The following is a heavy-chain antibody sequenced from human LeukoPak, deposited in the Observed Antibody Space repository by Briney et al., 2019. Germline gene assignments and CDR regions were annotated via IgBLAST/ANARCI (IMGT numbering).Heavy chain of an antibody. V-gene: IGHV1-8*01. CDR1: GYTFTSYD. J-gene: IGHJ5*02. D-gene: IGHD3-3*01. CDR2: MNPNSGNT. CDR3: ARGLASYDFWSGYYPPFDP. Sequence: ASVKVSCKASGYTFTSYDINWVRQATGQGLEWMGWMNPNSGNTGYAQKFQGRVTMTRNTSISTAYMELSSLRSEDTAVYYCARGLASYDFWSGYYPPFDPWGQGTPVTVSS.